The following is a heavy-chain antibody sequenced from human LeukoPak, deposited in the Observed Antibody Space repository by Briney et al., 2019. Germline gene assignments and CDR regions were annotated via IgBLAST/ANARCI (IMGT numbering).Heavy chain of an antibody. CDR1: GFTFSSNS. J-gene: IGHJ4*02. Sequence: PGGSLRLSCAASGFTFSSNSMNWVRQAPGKGLEWVSSISDISDYIYYADSVRGRFTISRDNAKSSLYLQMNSLRVEDTAVYYCATTLTRDSSGSYGALDYWGQGALVTVSS. CDR3: ATTLTRDSSGSYGALDY. D-gene: IGHD6-19*01. V-gene: IGHV3-21*01. CDR2: ISDISDYI.